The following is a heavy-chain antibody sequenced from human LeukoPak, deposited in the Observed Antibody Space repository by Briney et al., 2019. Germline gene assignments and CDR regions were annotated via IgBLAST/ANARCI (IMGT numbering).Heavy chain of an antibody. V-gene: IGHV3-30*02. Sequence: RGSLRLSCAASGFTFSSYGMHWVRQAPGKGLEWVAFIRYDGSNKYYADSVKGRFTISRDNSKNTLYLQMNSLRAEDTAVYYCAKVGYGDYIEFQHWGQGTLVTVSS. CDR1: GFTFSSYG. CDR3: AKVGYGDYIEFQH. CDR2: IRYDGSNK. D-gene: IGHD4-17*01. J-gene: IGHJ1*01.